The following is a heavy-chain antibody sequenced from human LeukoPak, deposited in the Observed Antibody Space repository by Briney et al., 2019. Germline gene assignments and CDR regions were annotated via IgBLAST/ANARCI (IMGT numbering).Heavy chain of an antibody. D-gene: IGHD3-22*01. Sequence: SVKVSCKASGGTFSSYAISWVRQAPGQGLEWMGRIIPIFGTANYAQKFQGRVTITTDESTSTAYMELSSPRSEDTAVYYCARAGYDSSGDFDYWGQGTLVTVSS. J-gene: IGHJ4*02. CDR1: GGTFSSYA. V-gene: IGHV1-69*05. CDR2: IIPIFGTA. CDR3: ARAGYDSSGDFDY.